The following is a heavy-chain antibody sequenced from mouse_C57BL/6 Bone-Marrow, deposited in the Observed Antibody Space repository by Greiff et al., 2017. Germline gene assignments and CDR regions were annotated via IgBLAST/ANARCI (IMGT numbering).Heavy chain of an antibody. CDR1: GYTFTSYW. J-gene: IGHJ1*03. D-gene: IGHD1-1*01. V-gene: IGHV1-61*01. Sequence: QVQLQQPGAELVRPGSSVKLSCKASGYTFTSYWMDWVKQRPGQGLEWIGNIYPSDSETHYNQKFKDKATLTVDKSSSTAYMQLSTLTSEDSAVYYCAVENGYGSSFYWYFDVWGTGTTVTVSS. CDR3: AVENGYGSSFYWYFDV. CDR2: IYPSDSET.